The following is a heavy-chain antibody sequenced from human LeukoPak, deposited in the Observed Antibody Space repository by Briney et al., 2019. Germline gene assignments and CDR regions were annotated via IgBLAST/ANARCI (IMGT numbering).Heavy chain of an antibody. D-gene: IGHD3-3*01. V-gene: IGHV1-58*01. CDR1: GFTFNSSA. CDR3: AAEDYDFWGGYLPY. Sequence: VASVKVSCKASGFTFNSSAVQWVRQARGQRLEWIGWIVVGSGNTNYAQKFQERVTITRDMSTSTAYMELSSLRSEDTAVYYCAAEDYDFWGGYLPYWGQGTLVTVSS. J-gene: IGHJ4*02. CDR2: IVVGSGNT.